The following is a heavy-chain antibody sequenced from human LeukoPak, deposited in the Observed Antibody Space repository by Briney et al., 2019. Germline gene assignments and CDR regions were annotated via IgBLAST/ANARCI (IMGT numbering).Heavy chain of an antibody. Sequence: SETLSLTCAVYGGPFSVYYWSWIRQPPGKGLEWIGEINHSGSTNYNPSLKSRVTISVDTSKNQFSLRLTSVTAADTAVYYCARGIPGRSIDYWGQGTLVTVSS. CDR1: GGPFSVYY. D-gene: IGHD3-16*02. CDR2: INHSGST. J-gene: IGHJ4*02. V-gene: IGHV4-34*01. CDR3: ARGIPGRSIDY.